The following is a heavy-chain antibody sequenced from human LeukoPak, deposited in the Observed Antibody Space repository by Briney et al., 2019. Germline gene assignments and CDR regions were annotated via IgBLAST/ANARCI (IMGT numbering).Heavy chain of an antibody. D-gene: IGHD6-13*01. CDR1: GYTFTSYG. J-gene: IGHJ5*02. V-gene: IGHV1-18*01. CDR3: ARRLAAAGNNWFDP. Sequence: ASVKVSCKASGYTFTSYGISWVRQAPGQGLEWMGWISAYNGNTNYAQKLQGRVTMTTDTSTSTAYMELRSLRSDDTAVYYCARRLAAAGNNWFDPWGQGTLLTVSS. CDR2: ISAYNGNT.